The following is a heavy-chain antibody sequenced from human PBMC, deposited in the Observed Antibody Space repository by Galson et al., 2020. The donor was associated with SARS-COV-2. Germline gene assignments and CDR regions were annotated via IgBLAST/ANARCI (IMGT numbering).Heavy chain of an antibody. J-gene: IGHJ4*02. CDR1: GASLSSGDYS. Sequence: SETLSLTCTVSGASLSSGDYSWSWIRQSPGKGLQWIGYIYYSGTTNYHPSLKSRLTMSIDTSKNQFSLKLSSVTAADTAVYYCVRDYYDSSGYYHIDNWGQGTLVTVSS. CDR3: VRDYYDSSGYYHIDN. V-gene: IGHV4-61*08. D-gene: IGHD3-22*01. CDR2: IYYSGTT.